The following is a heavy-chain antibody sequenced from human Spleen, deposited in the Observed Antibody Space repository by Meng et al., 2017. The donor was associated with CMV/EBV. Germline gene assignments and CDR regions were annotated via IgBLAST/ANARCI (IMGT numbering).Heavy chain of an antibody. J-gene: IGHJ6*02. CDR1: GGSISSSSYY. CDR3: GCTRGGMGCYFYGIDV. D-gene: IGHD2-15*01. Sequence: SETLSLTCTVSGGSISSSSYYWGWIRQPPGKGLEWIGSIYYSGSTYYNPSLTSRVTISVDTSKNQFSLNLTSVTAADTAVYYCGCTRGGMGCYFYGIDVWGQGTTVTVSS. CDR2: IYYSGST. V-gene: IGHV4-39*01.